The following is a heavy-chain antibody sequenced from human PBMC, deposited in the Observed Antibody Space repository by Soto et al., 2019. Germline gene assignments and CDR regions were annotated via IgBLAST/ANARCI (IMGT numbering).Heavy chain of an antibody. D-gene: IGHD1-1*01. CDR1: GYTFTTYG. CDR3: ARGRYGDY. CDR2: ISAHNGNT. J-gene: IGHJ4*02. V-gene: IGHV1-18*01. Sequence: QVHLVQSGAEVKKPGASVKVSCMGSGYTFTTYGITWVRQAPGQGPEWMGWISAHNGNTNYAQKLQGRVTVTRDTSTSTAYMELRSLRSDDTAVYSCARGRYGDYWGQGALVTVSS.